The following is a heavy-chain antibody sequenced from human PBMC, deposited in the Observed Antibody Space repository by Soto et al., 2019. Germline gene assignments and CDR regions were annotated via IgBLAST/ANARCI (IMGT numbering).Heavy chain of an antibody. CDR2: IKQDGSEK. Sequence: GGSLRLSCAASGFTFSNYWMSWVRQAPGKGLEWVANIKQDGSEKYYVDSVKGRFTIPRDNAKNSLYLQMNSLRAEDTAVYYCAREWGEGYSYGQGMDVWGQGTTVTVSS. J-gene: IGHJ6*02. CDR1: GFTFSNYW. V-gene: IGHV3-7*03. CDR3: AREWGEGYSYGQGMDV. D-gene: IGHD5-18*01.